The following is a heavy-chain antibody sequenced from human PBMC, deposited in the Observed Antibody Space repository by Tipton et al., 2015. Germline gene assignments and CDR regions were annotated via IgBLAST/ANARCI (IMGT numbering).Heavy chain of an antibody. D-gene: IGHD4-17*01. CDR3: ARGLYGDSGKNWFDP. V-gene: IGHV4-4*02. CDR2: IYPRGNT. Sequence: TLSLTCAVSGGSISSNDWWSWVRQSPGKGLEWIGEIYPRGNTIYNPSLESRVSISIDESNNQFSLNLSSVTAADTAVYYCARGLYGDSGKNWFDPWGQGTLVTVSS. J-gene: IGHJ5*02. CDR1: GGSISSNDW.